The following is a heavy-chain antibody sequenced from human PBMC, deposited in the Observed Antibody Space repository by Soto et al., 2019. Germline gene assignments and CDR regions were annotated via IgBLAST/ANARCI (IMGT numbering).Heavy chain of an antibody. CDR2: IYYSGST. J-gene: IGHJ6*03. CDR1: GGSISSYY. Sequence: SETLSLTCTVSGGSISSYYWSWIRQPPGKGLEWIGYIYYSGSTNYNPSLKSRVTISVDTSKNQFSLKLSSVTAADTAVYYCARVPPNLKSGVVGRQSYYYYYMDVWGKGTTVTVS. V-gene: IGHV4-59*01. CDR3: ARVPPNLKSGVVGRQSYYYYYMDV. D-gene: IGHD3-3*01.